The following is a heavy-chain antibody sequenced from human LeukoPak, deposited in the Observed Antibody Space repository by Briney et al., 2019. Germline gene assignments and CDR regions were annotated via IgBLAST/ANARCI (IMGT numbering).Heavy chain of an antibody. CDR1: GGSISNNRHY. CDR3: ARLVVVPAAPYPYFDY. Sequence: PSETLSLTCTVSGGSISNNRHYWDWFRQPPGKGLEWIGSIYYTGSTYYNPSLKRRLTTSVDTSKNQFSLKLSSVTAADTAVYYCARLVVVPAAPYPYFDYWGQGTLVTVSS. J-gene: IGHJ4*02. D-gene: IGHD2-2*01. V-gene: IGHV4-39*07. CDR2: IYYTGST.